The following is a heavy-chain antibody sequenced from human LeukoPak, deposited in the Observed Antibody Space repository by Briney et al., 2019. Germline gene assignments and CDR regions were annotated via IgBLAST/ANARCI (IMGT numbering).Heavy chain of an antibody. D-gene: IGHD5-18*01. CDR2: ISYDGSNK. CDR3: AKDLSAMVSYYYYYGMDV. V-gene: IGHV3-30*18. J-gene: IGHJ6*02. Sequence: GGSLRLSCAASGFTFRSYGMHWVRQAPGKGLEWVAVISYDGSNKYYADSVKGRFTISRDNAKNTLYLQMNSLRAEDTAVYYCAKDLSAMVSYYYYYGMDVWGQGTTVTVSS. CDR1: GFTFRSYG.